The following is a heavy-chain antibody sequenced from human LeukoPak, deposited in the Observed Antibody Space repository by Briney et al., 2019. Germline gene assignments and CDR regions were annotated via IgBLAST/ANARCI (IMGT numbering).Heavy chain of an antibody. CDR1: GFTFSSYA. J-gene: IGHJ6*03. D-gene: IGHD2-15*01. CDR3: AKWVVYYYYYMDV. Sequence: PGGSLRLSCAASGFTFSSYAMSWVRQAPGKGLEWVSAISGSGGSTYYADSVEGRFTISRDNSKNTLYLQMNSLRAEDTAVYYCAKWVVYYYYYMDVWGKGTTVTVSS. CDR2: ISGSGGST. V-gene: IGHV3-23*01.